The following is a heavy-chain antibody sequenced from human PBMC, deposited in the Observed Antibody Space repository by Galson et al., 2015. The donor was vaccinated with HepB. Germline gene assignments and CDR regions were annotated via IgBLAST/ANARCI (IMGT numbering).Heavy chain of an antibody. D-gene: IGHD1-26*01. J-gene: IGHJ4*02. Sequence: SVKVSCKASGYTFTSYYMHWVRQAPGKGLEWMGGFDPEDGETIYAQKFQGRVTMTEDTSTDTAYMELSSLRSEDTAVYYCATGIRWELLGNWCYWGQGTLVTVSS. CDR3: ATGIRWELLGNWCY. CDR1: GYTFTSYY. CDR2: FDPEDGET. V-gene: IGHV1-24*01.